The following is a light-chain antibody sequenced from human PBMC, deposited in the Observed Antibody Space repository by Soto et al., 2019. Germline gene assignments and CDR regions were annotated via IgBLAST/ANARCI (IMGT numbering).Light chain of an antibody. Sequence: QSVLTQPPSASASLGASVKLTCTLSSGHNTYAIAWHQQEPEKGPRYLMKVNSDGSHSKGDGIPDRFSGSSSGAERYLTISSVQSEEEADYYCQAWGTGIQVFGGGTKLTVL. V-gene: IGLV4-69*01. CDR2: VNSDGSH. CDR1: SGHNTYA. CDR3: QAWGTGIQV. J-gene: IGLJ2*01.